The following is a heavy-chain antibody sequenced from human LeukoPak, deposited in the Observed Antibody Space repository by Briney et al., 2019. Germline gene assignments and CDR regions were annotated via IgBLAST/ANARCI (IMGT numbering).Heavy chain of an antibody. Sequence: GGSLRLSCAASGFTFSNYGMHWVRQAPGKGLEWVAFIRYDARNIYYADSVKGRFTISRDNSKKTLYSQMNSLRAEDTAFYYCAKDIYSYGELDHWGQGTLVIVSS. CDR1: GFTFSNYG. CDR3: AKDIYSYGELDH. J-gene: IGHJ4*02. V-gene: IGHV3-30*02. CDR2: IRYDARNI. D-gene: IGHD5-18*01.